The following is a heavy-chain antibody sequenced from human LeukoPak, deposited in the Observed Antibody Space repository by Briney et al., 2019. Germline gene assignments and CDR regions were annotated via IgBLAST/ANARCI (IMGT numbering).Heavy chain of an antibody. V-gene: IGHV4-39*07. CDR3: ARGLEGTMTDY. J-gene: IGHJ4*02. CDR2: IYYCGTT. CDR1: GGSISSSSYY. D-gene: IGHD3-22*01. Sequence: PSETLSLTCTVSGGSISSSSYYWGWIRQPPGKGLEWFASIYYCGTTYYSPSLKSRVTISLDTSKNQFSLKLRSVTAADTAVYYCARGLEGTMTDYWGQGTLVTVSS.